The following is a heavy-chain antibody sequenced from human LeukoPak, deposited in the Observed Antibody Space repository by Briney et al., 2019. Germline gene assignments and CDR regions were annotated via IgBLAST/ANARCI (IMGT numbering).Heavy chain of an antibody. D-gene: IGHD3-22*01. Sequence: SVKVSCKASGYTFTSYYMHWVRQAPGQGLEWMGGIIPIFGTANYAQKFQGRVTITADESTSTAYMELSSLRSEDTAVYYYAGHYYDSSGYSYWGQGTLVTVSS. CDR2: IIPIFGTA. J-gene: IGHJ4*02. CDR1: GYTFTSYY. CDR3: AGHYYDSSGYSY. V-gene: IGHV1-69*13.